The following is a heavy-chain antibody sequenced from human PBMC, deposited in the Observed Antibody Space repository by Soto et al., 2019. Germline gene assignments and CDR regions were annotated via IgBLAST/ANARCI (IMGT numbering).Heavy chain of an antibody. CDR2: INPNTGAT. CDR1: GYTFTSYG. D-gene: IGHD2-21*02. Sequence: ASVKVSCKASGYTFTSYGISWVRQAPGQGLEWMGWINPNTGATHYAQKFQGRVTMTRDTSFNTAYMELTRLRSDDTALYYCARDIAYCGGDCYTNYYYYGMDAWGQGTAVTVSS. V-gene: IGHV1-2*02. J-gene: IGHJ6*02. CDR3: ARDIAYCGGDCYTNYYYYGMDA.